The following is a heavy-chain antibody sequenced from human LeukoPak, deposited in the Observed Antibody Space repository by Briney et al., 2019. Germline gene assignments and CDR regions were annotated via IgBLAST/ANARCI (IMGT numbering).Heavy chain of an antibody. J-gene: IGHJ4*02. V-gene: IGHV3-21*01. D-gene: IGHD5-12*01. CDR1: GFTFSSYS. Sequence: GGSLRLSCAASGFTFSSYSMNWVRQAPGKGLEWVSSISNSSSYIYYADSVKGRFTISRDSAKNSLYLQMNSLRAEDTAVYYCARSSGYVSPLYYWGQGTLVTVSS. CDR2: ISNSSSYI. CDR3: ARSSGYVSPLYY.